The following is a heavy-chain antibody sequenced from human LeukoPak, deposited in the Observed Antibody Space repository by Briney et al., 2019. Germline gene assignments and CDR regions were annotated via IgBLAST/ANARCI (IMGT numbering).Heavy chain of an antibody. D-gene: IGHD5-24*01. J-gene: IGHJ4*02. V-gene: IGHV5-51*01. CDR1: GYSFSSYW. Sequence: GESLKISCKGLGYSFSSYWSAWVRQRPGKGLEWMGIIYPGGSETRYDPSFEGQVTISADGSSTTAYLQWSSPRASDTAMYYCARASRDGHNHSFNHWGQGTLVSVSS. CDR2: IYPGGSET. CDR3: ARASRDGHNHSFNH.